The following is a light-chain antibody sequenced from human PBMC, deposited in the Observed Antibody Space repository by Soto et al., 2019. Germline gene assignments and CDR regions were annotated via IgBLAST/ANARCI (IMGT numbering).Light chain of an antibody. CDR3: QPLNSYPPWK. CDR1: QGISSY. CDR2: AAS. Sequence: DIQLTQSPSFLSASVGDRVTITCRASQGISSYLAWYQQKPGKAPKLLIYAASTLQSGVPSRFSGSGSGTEFTLTISSLQPEDFATYYCQPLNSYPPWKFGQRTKVEIK. V-gene: IGKV1-9*01. J-gene: IGKJ1*01.